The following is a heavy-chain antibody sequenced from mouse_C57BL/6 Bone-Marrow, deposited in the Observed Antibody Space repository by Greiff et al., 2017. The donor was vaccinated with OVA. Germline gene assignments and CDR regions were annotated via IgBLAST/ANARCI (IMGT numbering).Heavy chain of an antibody. J-gene: IGHJ2*01. CDR3: AREGTYYGSSLYYFDY. V-gene: IGHV1-59*01. D-gene: IGHD1-1*01. Sequence: QVQLQQPGAELVRPGTSVKLSCKASGYTFTSYWMHWVKQSPGQGLEWIGVIDPSDSYTNYNQKFKGKATLTVDTSSSTAYMQLSSLTSEDSAVYYCAREGTYYGSSLYYFDYWGQGTTLTVSS. CDR1: GYTFTSYW. CDR2: IDPSDSYT.